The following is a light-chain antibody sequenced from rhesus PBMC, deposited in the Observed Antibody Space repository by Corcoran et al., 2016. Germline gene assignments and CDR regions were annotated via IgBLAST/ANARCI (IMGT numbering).Light chain of an antibody. CDR2: KKT. V-gene: IGKV1-22*01. Sequence: DIQMTQSPSSLSASVGDTVTMTCRASQSVSNWLDWSQQKPGKAPTLLIYKKTKLESGVPSRFSGSGSGTDLTLTINSLQPEDFATYYCLQYFTSPFIFGPWTRLDIK. J-gene: IGKJ3*01. CDR1: QSVSNW. CDR3: LQYFTSPFI.